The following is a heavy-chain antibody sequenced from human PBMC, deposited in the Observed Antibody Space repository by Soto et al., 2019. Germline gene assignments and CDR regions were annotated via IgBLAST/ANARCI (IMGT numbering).Heavy chain of an antibody. Sequence: HPGGSLRLSCAASGFTFSSYAMQWVRQAPGKGLEYVSAISSNGGSTYYADSVKGRFTISRDNSKNTLYLQMGSLRAEDMAVCYCARDSGYYYGSGPFDYWGQGTLVTVSS. V-gene: IGHV3-64*02. CDR2: ISSNGGST. J-gene: IGHJ4*02. CDR3: ARDSGYYYGSGPFDY. D-gene: IGHD3-10*01. CDR1: GFTFSSYA.